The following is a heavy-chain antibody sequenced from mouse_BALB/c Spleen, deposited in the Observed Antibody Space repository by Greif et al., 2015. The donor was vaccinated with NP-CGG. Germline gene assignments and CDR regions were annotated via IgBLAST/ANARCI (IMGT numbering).Heavy chain of an antibody. V-gene: IGHV1-18*01. CDR1: GYSFTGYT. CDR2: INPYNGGT. J-gene: IGHJ4*01. D-gene: IGHD2-14*01. CDR3: ARGGNYRYDASYYYAMDY. Sequence: EVQLQQSGPELVKPGASMKISCKASGYSFTGYTMNWVKQSHGKNLEWIGLINPYNGGTSYNQKFKGKATLTVDKSSSTAYMELLSLTSEDSAVYYCARGGNYRYDASYYYAMDYWGQGTSVTVSS.